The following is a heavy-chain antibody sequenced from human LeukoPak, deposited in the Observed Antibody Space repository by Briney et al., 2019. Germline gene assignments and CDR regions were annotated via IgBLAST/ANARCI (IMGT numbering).Heavy chain of an antibody. D-gene: IGHD3-3*01. J-gene: IGHJ6*02. CDR2: INAGNGNT. Sequence: ASVKVSCKVSGYTLTELSMHWVRQAPGQRLEWMGWINAGNGNTKYSQKFQGRVTITRDTSASTAYMELSSLRSEDTAVYYCARDLLPRADFWSGYYPPVDYYGMDVWGQGTTVTVSS. V-gene: IGHV1-3*01. CDR3: ARDLLPRADFWSGYYPPVDYYGMDV. CDR1: GYTLTELS.